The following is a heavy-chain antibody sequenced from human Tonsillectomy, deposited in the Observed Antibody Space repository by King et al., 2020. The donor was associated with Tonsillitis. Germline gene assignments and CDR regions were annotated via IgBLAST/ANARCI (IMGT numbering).Heavy chain of an antibody. J-gene: IGHJ4*02. V-gene: IGHV1-18*01. CDR3: ARDLPELTSADY. Sequence: QLLQSGTEVKKPGASVKVSCKASGYTFTTYGFSCVRQAPGPWLDWMGWISTYTCYTTYAHKVQGRVTMTKDTSTTPAYLGLRGLRADDTAVYYCARDLPELTSADYWGQGTLVIVSS. D-gene: IGHD1-14*01. CDR2: ISTYTCYT. CDR1: GYTFTTYG.